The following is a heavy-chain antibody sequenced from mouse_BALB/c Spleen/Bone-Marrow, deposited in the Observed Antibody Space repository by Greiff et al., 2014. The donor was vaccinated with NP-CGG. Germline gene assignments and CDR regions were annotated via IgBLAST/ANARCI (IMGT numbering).Heavy chain of an antibody. CDR2: IWADGST. J-gene: IGHJ4*01. CDR1: GFSLTNYG. V-gene: IGHV2-9*02. Sequence: VKLMESGPSLVAPSQSLSITCTVSGFSLTNYGVHWVRQPPGKGLEWLGVIWADGSTNYNSALMSRLSISKDNSKSQVFFKMNSLQTDDTAMYYCARITTATGAMDYWGQGTSVTVSS. CDR3: ARITTATGAMDY. D-gene: IGHD1-2*01.